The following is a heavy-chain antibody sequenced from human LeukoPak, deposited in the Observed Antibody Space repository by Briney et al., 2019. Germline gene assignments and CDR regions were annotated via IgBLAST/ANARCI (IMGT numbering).Heavy chain of an antibody. D-gene: IGHD4-17*01. CDR2: ISGSGGAT. Sequence: GGSLRLSCAASEFTFDSYAMSWVRQAPGKGLEWVSAISGSGGATYYADSVKGRFTISRDNSRNTLYLQMNSLRAEDTAVYYCAKCPYGDYGWGYYFDYWGQGTLVTVSS. CDR3: AKCPYGDYGWGYYFDY. V-gene: IGHV3-23*01. J-gene: IGHJ4*02. CDR1: EFTFDSYA.